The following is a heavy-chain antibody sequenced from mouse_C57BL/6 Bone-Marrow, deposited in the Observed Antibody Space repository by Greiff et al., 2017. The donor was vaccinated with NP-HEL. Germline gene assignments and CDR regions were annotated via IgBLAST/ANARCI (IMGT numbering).Heavy chain of an antibody. CDR2: ISDGGSYT. J-gene: IGHJ3*01. CDR1: GFTFRSYA. D-gene: IGHD2-2*01. Sequence: VMLVESGGGLVKPGGSLKLSCAASGFTFRSYAMSWVRQTPEKRLEWVATISDGGSYTYYPDNVKGRFTISRDNAKNNLYLQMSHLKSEDTAMYYCARSGYDAWFAYWGQGTLVTVSA. V-gene: IGHV5-4*03. CDR3: ARSGYDAWFAY.